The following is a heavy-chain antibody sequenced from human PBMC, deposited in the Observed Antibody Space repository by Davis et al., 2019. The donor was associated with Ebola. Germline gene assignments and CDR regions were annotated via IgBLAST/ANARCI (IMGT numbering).Heavy chain of an antibody. CDR3: ARGILWFGELLFQYGMDV. Sequence: ASVKVSCKASGYTFTGYYMHWVRQAPGQGLEWMGRINPNSGGTNYAQKFQGRVTMTRNTSISTAYMELSSLRSEDTAVYYCARGILWFGELLFQYGMDVWGKGTTVTVSS. D-gene: IGHD3-10*01. CDR1: GYTFTGYY. V-gene: IGHV1-2*06. J-gene: IGHJ6*04. CDR2: INPNSGGT.